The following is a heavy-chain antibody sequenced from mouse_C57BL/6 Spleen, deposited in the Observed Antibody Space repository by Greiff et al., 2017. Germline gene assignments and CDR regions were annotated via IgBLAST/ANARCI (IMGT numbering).Heavy chain of an antibody. V-gene: IGHV1-64*01. Sequence: VQLQQPGAELVKPGASVKLSCKASGYTFTSYWMHWVKQRPGQGLEWIGMIHPNSGSTNYNEKFKSKATLTVDKSSSTAYMQLSSLTSEDSAVYYCARYYYGSSYFDVWGTGTTVTFSS. CDR1: GYTFTSYW. CDR2: IHPNSGST. CDR3: ARYYYGSSYFDV. D-gene: IGHD1-1*01. J-gene: IGHJ1*03.